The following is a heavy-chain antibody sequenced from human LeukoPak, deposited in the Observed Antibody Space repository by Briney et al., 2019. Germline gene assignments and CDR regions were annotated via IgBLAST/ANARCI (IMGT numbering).Heavy chain of an antibody. J-gene: IGHJ4*02. Sequence: PGGSLRLSCAASEFVFSDYYMSWVRQAPGKGLEWVSYISSGGDTKYYADSVKGRFTISRDNAKNPLYLQMNNLRAEDTAVYYCAREMGGDYGSGTFFDLWGQGNMVTVSS. CDR1: EFVFSDYY. CDR3: AREMGGDYGSGTFFDL. D-gene: IGHD3-10*01. V-gene: IGHV3-11*01. CDR2: ISSGGDTK.